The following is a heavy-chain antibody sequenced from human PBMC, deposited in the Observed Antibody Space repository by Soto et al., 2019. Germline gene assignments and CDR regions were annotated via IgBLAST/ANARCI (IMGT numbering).Heavy chain of an antibody. CDR2: ISGSSGST. CDR3: AKNSGYYYDAFDI. D-gene: IGHD3-22*01. CDR1: GFIFSNNA. Sequence: GGSLRLSCAASGFIFSNNAMSWVRQAPGKELEWVSAISGSSGSTFYADSVKGRFTISRDNSKNTLYLQMNSLRAEDTALYYCAKNSGYYYDAFDIWGQGTMVTVSS. J-gene: IGHJ3*02. V-gene: IGHV3-23*01.